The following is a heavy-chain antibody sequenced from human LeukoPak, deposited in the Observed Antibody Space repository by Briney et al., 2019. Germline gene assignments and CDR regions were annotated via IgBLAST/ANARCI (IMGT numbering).Heavy chain of an antibody. CDR2: IYSSGST. V-gene: IGHV4-59*12. CDR3: ARGGFYCGGDCYVDY. Sequence: SETLSLTCTVSGDSISTYYWSWIRQPPGKGLEWIGYIYSSGSTNYNPSLKSRVTISLDTSKNQFSLKLSSVTAADTAVYYCARGGFYCGGDCYVDYWGQGTLVTVSS. J-gene: IGHJ4*02. CDR1: GDSISTYY. D-gene: IGHD2-21*02.